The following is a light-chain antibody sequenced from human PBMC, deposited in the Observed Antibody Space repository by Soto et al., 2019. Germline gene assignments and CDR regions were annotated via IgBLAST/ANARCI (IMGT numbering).Light chain of an antibody. Sequence: ETVLTQSPGTVSLSPGERATLSCRTSQSVNSNFLAWYQQKPGQAPRLLIYGVFIRATGIPDRFSGSGSGTDFTLTISGLEPEDSAVYYCQHYDGSPRTFGQGTKLEIK. CDR2: GVF. CDR1: QSVNSNF. CDR3: QHYDGSPRT. V-gene: IGKV3-20*01. J-gene: IGKJ2*01.